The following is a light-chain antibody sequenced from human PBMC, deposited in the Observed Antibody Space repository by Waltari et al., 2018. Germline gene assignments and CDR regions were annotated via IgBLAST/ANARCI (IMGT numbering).Light chain of an antibody. CDR1: QSVLYSSNNKNY. V-gene: IGKV4-1*01. CDR3: QQYYITPRT. CDR2: WAS. Sequence: DIESTHSPDSPAVSLPGRATIHCKSSQSVLYSSNNKNYLAGYQQKPGQPPKLLIYWASTRGSGVPCRWSGSGFIINFTHTISSVHAEDEAVYYCQQYYITPRTFVGSTRVE. J-gene: IGKJ4*01.